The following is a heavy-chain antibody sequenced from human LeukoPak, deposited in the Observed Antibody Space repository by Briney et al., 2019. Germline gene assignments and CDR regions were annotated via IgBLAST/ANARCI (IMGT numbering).Heavy chain of an antibody. D-gene: IGHD2/OR15-2a*01. J-gene: IGHJ5*02. CDR2: ISTYNGNT. CDR3: ARDPTSRNENVRAWFDP. CDR1: GYTFTSFG. Sequence: ASLKVSCKASGYTFTSFGFSWLRQAPGQGLEWMGWISTYNGNTYYAQKFQGRIALTTDSSTGTAYLELRRLTSDDTAVYYCARDPTSRNENVRAWFDPWAQGTLVTVSS. V-gene: IGHV1-18*01.